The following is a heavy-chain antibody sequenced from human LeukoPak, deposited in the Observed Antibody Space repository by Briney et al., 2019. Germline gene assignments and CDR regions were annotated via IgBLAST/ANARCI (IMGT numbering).Heavy chain of an antibody. CDR1: GFTFDKAW. CDR3: TTVSSSWFPENY. D-gene: IGHD6-13*01. Sequence: GGSLRLSCAASGFTFDKAWMTWVRQAPGKGLEWVGRIKSKIHGGTIDYAAPVKGRFTISRDDSENTVYLQMSSLRTEDTAMYYCTTVSSSWFPENYWGQGTLVTVSS. J-gene: IGHJ4*02. V-gene: IGHV3-15*01. CDR2: IKSKIHGGTI.